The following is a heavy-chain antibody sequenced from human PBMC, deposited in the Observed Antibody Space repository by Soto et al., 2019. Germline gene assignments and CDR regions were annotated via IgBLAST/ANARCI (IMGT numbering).Heavy chain of an antibody. Sequence: PXGSLRLSCAASGFTFSSYDMNWVRQAPGKGLEWVSYISSSGSTIYYADSVKGRFTIPRDNAKNSLYLQMNSLRAEDTAVYYCARSGYTDYYFDDWGQGTLVTVSS. V-gene: IGHV3-48*03. J-gene: IGHJ4*02. CDR2: ISSSGSTI. CDR3: ARSGYTDYYFDD. D-gene: IGHD5-12*01. CDR1: GFTFSSYD.